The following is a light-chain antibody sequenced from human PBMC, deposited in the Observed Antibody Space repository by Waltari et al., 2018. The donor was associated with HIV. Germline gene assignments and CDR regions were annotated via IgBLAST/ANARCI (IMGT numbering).Light chain of an antibody. CDR3: QQADSFPHT. Sequence: DPQMTQSPSFVSASVGDRVSITCRASQSVGTSVAWYQQNPGGTPKLIIFEASRLQPGVPSRFSGSGSGTYFTLTISSLQPEDLATYYCQQADSFPHTFGQGT. CDR1: QSVGTS. J-gene: IGKJ2*01. CDR2: EAS. V-gene: IGKV1-12*01.